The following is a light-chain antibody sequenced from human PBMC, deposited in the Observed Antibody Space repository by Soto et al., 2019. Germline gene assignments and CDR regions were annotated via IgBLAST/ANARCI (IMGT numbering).Light chain of an antibody. J-gene: IGKJ5*01. CDR2: ATS. CDR1: QDINIY. V-gene: IGKV1-39*01. Sequence: DIQMTQSPSSLSASVGDSINITCRASQDINIYLNWYQQKPGKAPRLLIYATSGLQSGVPSRFSDSGSGTDFTLTISSLQPEDFATYYCQQSYSTPITFGQGTRLEIK. CDR3: QQSYSTPIT.